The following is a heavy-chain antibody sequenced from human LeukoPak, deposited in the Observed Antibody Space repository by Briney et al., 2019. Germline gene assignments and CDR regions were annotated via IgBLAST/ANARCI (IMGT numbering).Heavy chain of an antibody. CDR3: ARDRYYDILTGIAYYYYGMDV. V-gene: IGHV4-39*07. D-gene: IGHD3-9*01. Sequence: PSETLSLTCTVSGGSISSSSYYWGWIRQPPGKGLEWIGSIYYSGSTYYNPSLKSRVTISVDTSKNQFSLKLSSVTAADTAVYYCARDRYYDILTGIAYYYYGMDVWGQGTTVTVSS. CDR2: IYYSGST. J-gene: IGHJ6*02. CDR1: GGSISSSSYY.